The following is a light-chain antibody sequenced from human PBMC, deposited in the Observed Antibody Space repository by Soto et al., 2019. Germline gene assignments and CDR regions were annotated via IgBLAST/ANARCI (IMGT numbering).Light chain of an antibody. CDR3: QQYGYLGT. Sequence: EIGLTQSPGTLSLSPGERATLSCRTSQTLSSSFLAWYQQTPGQAPRLLIYDTSTRAIDIPDRFSGSGSGTDFTLTISRLEPEDFAVYYCQQYGYLGTFGQGTKVEFK. V-gene: IGKV3-20*01. CDR1: QTLSSSF. J-gene: IGKJ1*01. CDR2: DTS.